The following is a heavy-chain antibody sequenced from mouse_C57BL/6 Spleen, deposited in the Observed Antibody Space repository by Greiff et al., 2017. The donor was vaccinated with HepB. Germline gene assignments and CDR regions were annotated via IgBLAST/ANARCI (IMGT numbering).Heavy chain of an antibody. CDR1: GYTFTDYY. V-gene: IGHV1-76*01. J-gene: IGHJ2*01. D-gene: IGHD1-1*01. CDR3: AREGYYGSLDY. Sequence: VKLMESGAELVRPGASVKLSCKASGYTFTDYYINWVKQRPGQGLEWIARIYPGSGNTYYNEKFKGKATLTAEKSSSTAYMQLSSLTSEDSAVYFCAREGYYGSLDYWGQGTTLTVSS. CDR2: IYPGSGNT.